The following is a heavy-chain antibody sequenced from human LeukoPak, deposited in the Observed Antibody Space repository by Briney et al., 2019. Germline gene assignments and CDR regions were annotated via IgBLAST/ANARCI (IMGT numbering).Heavy chain of an antibody. CDR1: GFTFSTYA. D-gene: IGHD6-13*01. CDR2: ISYDGRQN. V-gene: IGHV3-30*04. CDR3: AKDLEYSSSWYGMDV. J-gene: IGHJ6*02. Sequence: PGRSLRLSCAASGFTFSTYAMNWVRQAPGKGLEWVAVISYDGRQNYYADSVKGRFTISRDNSKNTLYLQMNSLRAEDTAVYYCAKDLEYSSSWYGMDVWGQGTTVTVSS.